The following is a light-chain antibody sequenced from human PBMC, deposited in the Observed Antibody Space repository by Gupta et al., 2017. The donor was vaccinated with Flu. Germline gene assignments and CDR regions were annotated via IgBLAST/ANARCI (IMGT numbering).Light chain of an antibody. CDR3: TSYTSTNTLVL. CDR1: SSDIGGYNY. Sequence: QSALTQPASVSGSPGQSIAISCTGTSSDIGGYNYVSCYQQHPCKAPKLMSCEVSNRPSGVSTRFSGSKSGNTASLTISGLQAEDVADYYCTSYTSTNTLVLFGGGTKLT. J-gene: IGLJ3*02. V-gene: IGLV2-14*01. CDR2: EVS.